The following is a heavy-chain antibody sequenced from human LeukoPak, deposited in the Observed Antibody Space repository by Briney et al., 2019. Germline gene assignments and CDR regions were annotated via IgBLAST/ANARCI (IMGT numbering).Heavy chain of an antibody. CDR3: ARASTTVTTFVY. Sequence: GGSLRLSCAASGFTFSSYSMNWVRQAPGKGLEWVSSISSSSSYIYYADSVKDRFTISRDNAKNSLYLQMNSLRAEDTAVYYCARASTTVTTFVYWGQGTLVTVYS. CDR2: ISSSSSYI. V-gene: IGHV3-21*01. CDR1: GFTFSSYS. D-gene: IGHD4-11*01. J-gene: IGHJ4*02.